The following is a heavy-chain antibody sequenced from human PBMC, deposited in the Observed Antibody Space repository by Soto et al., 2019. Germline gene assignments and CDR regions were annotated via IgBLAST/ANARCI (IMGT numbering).Heavy chain of an antibody. CDR2: IYHSGST. J-gene: IGHJ4*02. CDR3: ASGPYCGGDCYFFDY. Sequence: QLQLQESGSGLVKPSQTLSLTCAVSGGSISSGGYSWSWIRQPPGKGLEWIGYIYHSGSTYYNPSLKSRVTIYADRSKNEFSLKLSSVTAADTAVYYCASGPYCGGDCYFFDYWGKRTLVTVCS. V-gene: IGHV4-30-2*01. CDR1: GGSISSGGYS. D-gene: IGHD2-21*02.